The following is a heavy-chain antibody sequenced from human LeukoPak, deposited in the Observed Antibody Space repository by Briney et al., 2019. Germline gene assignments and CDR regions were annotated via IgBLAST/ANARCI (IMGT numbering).Heavy chain of an antibody. CDR1: GYTFTGYY. CDR2: INPNSGGT. V-gene: IGHV1-2*04. Sequence: ASVKVSCKASGYTFTGYYMDWVRQAPGQGLEWMGWINPNSGGTNYAQKFQGWVTMTRDTSISTAYMELSRLRPDDTAVYYCARDNGYCSSTSCLNAFDIWGQGTMVTVSS. CDR3: ARDNGYCSSTSCLNAFDI. D-gene: IGHD2-2*01. J-gene: IGHJ3*02.